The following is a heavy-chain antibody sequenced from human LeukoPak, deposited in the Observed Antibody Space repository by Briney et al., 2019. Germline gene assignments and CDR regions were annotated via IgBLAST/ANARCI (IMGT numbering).Heavy chain of an antibody. Sequence: PGGSLRLSCAASGFTHSSYWMSWVRHAPGKGLEWVANIKQDGSEKYYVDSVKGRFTISRDNAKNSLYLQMNSLRAEDTAVYYCARDMGDPMTTVVRGAFDIWGQGTMVTVSS. V-gene: IGHV3-7*01. CDR3: ARDMGDPMTTVVRGAFDI. D-gene: IGHD4-23*01. CDR2: IKQDGSEK. CDR1: GFTHSSYW. J-gene: IGHJ3*02.